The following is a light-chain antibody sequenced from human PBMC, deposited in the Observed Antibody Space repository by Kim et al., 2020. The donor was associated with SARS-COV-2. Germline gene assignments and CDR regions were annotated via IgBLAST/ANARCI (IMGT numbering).Light chain of an antibody. V-gene: IGKV3-20*01. J-gene: IGKJ4*01. Sequence: SPGDRATLSCRASQSISSSYLAWYQQKPGQTPRLLIYATFSRAAGIPDRFSGSASGTDFTLTLSRLEPEDFAVYYCQQSASSPLTFGGGTKVDIK. CDR1: QSISSSY. CDR2: ATF. CDR3: QQSASSPLT.